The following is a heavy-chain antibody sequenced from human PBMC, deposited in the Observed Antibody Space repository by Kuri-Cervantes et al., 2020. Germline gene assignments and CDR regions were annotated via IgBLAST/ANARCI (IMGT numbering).Heavy chain of an antibody. V-gene: IGHV3-30*03. CDR1: GFEFSDYY. CDR2: ISYDGSNK. J-gene: IGHJ5*02. Sequence: GGSLRLSCEVSGFEFSDYYMTWVRQAPGKGLEWVAVISYDGSNKYYADSVEGRFTISRDNSKNTLYLQMNSLRAEDTAVYYCAREEAGDSFDPWGQGTLVTVSS. D-gene: IGHD2-21*01. CDR3: AREEAGDSFDP.